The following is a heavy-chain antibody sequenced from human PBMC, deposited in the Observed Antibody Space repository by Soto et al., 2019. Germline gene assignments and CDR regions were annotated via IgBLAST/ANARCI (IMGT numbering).Heavy chain of an antibody. J-gene: IGHJ4*02. V-gene: IGHV1-69*02. CDR2: INPILSMS. D-gene: IGHD3-10*01. CDR1: GDTFTFYS. Sequence: QVQLVQSGAEVKRPGSSVKVPCKASGDTFTFYSINWVRQAPGLGLEWMGRINPILSMSNYAQRFQGRVTMTADKSTSTAYMELSSLRSEDTAIYYCASSYGSGYRAFDYWGQGALVTVSS. CDR3: ASSYGSGYRAFDY.